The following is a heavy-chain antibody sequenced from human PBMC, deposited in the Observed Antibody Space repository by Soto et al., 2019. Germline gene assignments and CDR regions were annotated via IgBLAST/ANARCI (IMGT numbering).Heavy chain of an antibody. J-gene: IGHJ4*02. Sequence: GGSLRLSCAASGFTFSDYYMSWIRQAPGKGLEWVSYISSSGSTIYYADSVKGRFTISRDNAKNSLYLQMNSLRAEDTAVYYCARDRKVETGTTKLFDYWGQGTLVTVSS. V-gene: IGHV3-11*01. CDR3: ARDRKVETGTTKLFDY. CDR2: ISSSGSTI. D-gene: IGHD1-1*01. CDR1: GFTFSDYY.